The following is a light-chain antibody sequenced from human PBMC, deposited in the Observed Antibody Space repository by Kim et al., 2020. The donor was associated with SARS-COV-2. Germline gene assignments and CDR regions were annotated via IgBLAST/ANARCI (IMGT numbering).Light chain of an antibody. V-gene: IGLV3-19*01. Sequence: ALGQTVRTTCQGDGLRSYYATWYQQKPGQAPILVIYGKTNRPSGIPDRFSGSSSGNTASLTITGTQAGDEADYYCNSRDSNDNVVFGGGTKLTVL. CDR3: NSRDSNDNVV. CDR2: GKT. J-gene: IGLJ2*01. CDR1: GLRSYY.